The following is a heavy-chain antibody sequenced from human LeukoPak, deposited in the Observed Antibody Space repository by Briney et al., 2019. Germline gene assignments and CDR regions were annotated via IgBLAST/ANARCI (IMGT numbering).Heavy chain of an antibody. D-gene: IGHD2-15*01. CDR1: GITFSTYG. CDR3: AKDKDTPATAQPQRGYFES. Sequence: GGSLRLSCAASGITFSTYGMYWVRQAPGKGLEWVAVISHDGNNKYYADSVKGRFTISRDNSKNTLDLQMNSLRVEDTAVYFCAKDKDTPATAQPQRGYFESWGQGTLVTVSS. V-gene: IGHV3-30*18. CDR2: ISHDGNNK. J-gene: IGHJ4*02.